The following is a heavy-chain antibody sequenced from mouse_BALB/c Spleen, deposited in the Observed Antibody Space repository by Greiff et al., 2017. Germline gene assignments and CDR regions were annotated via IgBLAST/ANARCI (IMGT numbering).Heavy chain of an antibody. CDR2: ISYSGST. CDR3: ARRGDGYYDAMDY. J-gene: IGHJ4*01. V-gene: IGHV3-2*02. D-gene: IGHD2-3*01. Sequence: EVQLQESGPGLVKPSQSLSLTCTVTGYSITSDYAWNWIRQFPGNKLEWMGYISYSGSTSYNPSLKSRISITRDTSKNQFFLQLNSVTTEDTATYYCARRGDGYYDAMDYWGQGTSVTVSS. CDR1: GYSITSDYA.